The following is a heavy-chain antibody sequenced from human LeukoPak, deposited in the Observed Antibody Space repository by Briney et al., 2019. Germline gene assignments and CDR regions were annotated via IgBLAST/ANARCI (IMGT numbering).Heavy chain of an antibody. CDR1: GFTCSNYW. Sequence: GGSLRLSRVASGFTCSNYWMSWVRQAPGKGREWVANIKQDGSEKYYVDSMKGRFGISRDNAKNSLFLEMNSLRAEDTDVYYCARMSSSGYFLWARGPLVSVSS. J-gene: IGHJ1*01. CDR3: ARMSSSGYFL. V-gene: IGHV3-7*01. CDR2: IKQDGSEK. D-gene: IGHD3-22*01.